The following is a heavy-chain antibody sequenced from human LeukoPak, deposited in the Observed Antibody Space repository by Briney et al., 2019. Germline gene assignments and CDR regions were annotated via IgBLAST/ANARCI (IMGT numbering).Heavy chain of an antibody. CDR2: ISYDGSNK. CDR3: ARDPHLRFLEWLPSYYFDY. Sequence: PGGSLRLSCAASGFTFSTYSMNWVRQAPGKGLEWVAVISYDGSNKYYADSVKGRFTISRDNSKNTLYLQMNSLRAEDTAVYYCARDPHLRFLEWLPSYYFDYWGQGTLVTVSS. J-gene: IGHJ4*02. CDR1: GFTFSTYS. V-gene: IGHV3-30*03. D-gene: IGHD3-3*01.